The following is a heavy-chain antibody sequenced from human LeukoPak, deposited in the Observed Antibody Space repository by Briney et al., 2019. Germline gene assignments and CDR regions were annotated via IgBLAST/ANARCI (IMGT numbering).Heavy chain of an antibody. CDR1: GFTFSGSW. CDR3: ARRPYYDILTGPNQYYFDY. D-gene: IGHD3-9*01. Sequence: GSLRLSCAASGFTFSGSWMSWIRQPPGKGLEWIGEINHSGSTNYNPSLKSRVTISVDTSKNQFSLKLSSVTAADTAVYYCARRPYYDILTGPNQYYFDYWGQGTLVTVSS. V-gene: IGHV4-34*01. J-gene: IGHJ4*02. CDR2: INHSGST.